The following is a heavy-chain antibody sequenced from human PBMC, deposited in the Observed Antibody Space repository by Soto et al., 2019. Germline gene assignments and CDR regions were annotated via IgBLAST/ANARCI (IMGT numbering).Heavy chain of an antibody. J-gene: IGHJ4*02. D-gene: IGHD6-19*01. CDR1: GFTFTSYN. CDR3: ERSIAHTVSAMGY. CDR2: ISEDGGTE. Sequence: HPGGSLRLSCTASGFTFTSYNFHWVRQAPGKGLEWVAVISEDGGTEYFADSVRGRFLISKDTSKNTVYLQMNSLRPEDTGVYFCERSIAHTVSAMGYWGQGTLVTVSS. V-gene: IGHV3-30-3*01.